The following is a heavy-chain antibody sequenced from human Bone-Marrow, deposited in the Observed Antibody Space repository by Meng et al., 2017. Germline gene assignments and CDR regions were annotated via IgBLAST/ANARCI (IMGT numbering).Heavy chain of an antibody. V-gene: IGHV3-30*01. CDR3: AREGWAWLEYYYSYYGMDV. Sequence: GGSLRLSCAASGFTFSSYAMHWVRQAPGKGLEWVAVISYDGSNKYYADSVKGRFTISRDNSKNTLYLQMNSLRAEDTAVYYCAREGWAWLEYYYSYYGMDVWGQGTTVTVSS. CDR2: ISYDGSNK. D-gene: IGHD6-19*01. J-gene: IGHJ6*02. CDR1: GFTFSSYA.